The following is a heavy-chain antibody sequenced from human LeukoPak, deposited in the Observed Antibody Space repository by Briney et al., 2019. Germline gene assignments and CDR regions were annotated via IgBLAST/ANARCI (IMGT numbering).Heavy chain of an antibody. Sequence: GGSLRLSCAASGFTFSSFGMHWVRQAPGKGLEGVAYIRYDGSNKKYADSLEGRFTISRDNSKNALYLQIDSLRPEDTAVYYCAKKGGAAFYNWFDPWGQGTLVTVSS. D-gene: IGHD1-26*01. CDR2: IRYDGSNK. V-gene: IGHV3-30*02. CDR1: GFTFSSFG. CDR3: AKKGGAAFYNWFDP. J-gene: IGHJ5*02.